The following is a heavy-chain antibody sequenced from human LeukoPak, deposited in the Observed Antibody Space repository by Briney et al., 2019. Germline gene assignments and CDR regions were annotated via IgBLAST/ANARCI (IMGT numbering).Heavy chain of an antibody. J-gene: IGHJ4*02. Sequence: ASVKVSCKASGTPFTSLGISWFRQAPGKGLEWMGWISAYNGNTNYAQKLQGRVTMTTDTSTSTAYMELRSLRSDDTAVYYCARETGGVVPAASFDYWGQGTLVTVSS. CDR3: ARETGGVVPAASFDY. CDR1: GTPFTSLG. CDR2: ISAYNGNT. V-gene: IGHV1-18*01. D-gene: IGHD2-2*01.